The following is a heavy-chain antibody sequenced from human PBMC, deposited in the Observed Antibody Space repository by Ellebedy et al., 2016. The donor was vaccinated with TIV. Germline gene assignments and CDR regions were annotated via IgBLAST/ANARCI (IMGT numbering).Heavy chain of an antibody. CDR2: IDPTDSYT. D-gene: IGHD6-19*01. V-gene: IGHV5-10-1*01. J-gene: IGHJ4*02. CDR3: TRRTSSGYDY. Sequence: GGSLKISCKGSGYSFTNYWISWVRQMPGKGLEWMGKIDPTDSYTNYSPSFQGHVTISADKSISTAYLQWSGLKASDTAMYYCTRRTSSGYDYWGQGTLVTVSS. CDR1: GYSFTNYW.